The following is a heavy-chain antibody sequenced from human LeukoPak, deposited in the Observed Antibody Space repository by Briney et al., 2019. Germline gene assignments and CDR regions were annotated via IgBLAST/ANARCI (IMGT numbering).Heavy chain of an antibody. J-gene: IGHJ3*02. Sequence: GGSLRLSCAASGFTFSNYWMNWVRQAPGKGLEWVANIKQDGSEKYFLDSVKGRFTISRANAKNSLYLQMNSLRAEDTAVYYCARVYDRVAFDIWGQGTMVTVSS. V-gene: IGHV3-7*01. D-gene: IGHD3-22*01. CDR3: ARVYDRVAFDI. CDR2: IKQDGSEK. CDR1: GFTFSNYW.